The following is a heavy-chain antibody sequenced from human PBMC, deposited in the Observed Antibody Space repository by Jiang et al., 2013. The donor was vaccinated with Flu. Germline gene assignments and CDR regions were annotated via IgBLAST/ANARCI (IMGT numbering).Heavy chain of an antibody. V-gene: IGHV1-18*01. CDR1: GYTFTSYG. Sequence: GAEVKKPGASVKVSCKASGYTFTSYGISWVRQAPGQGLEWMGWISAYNGNTNYAQKLQGRVTMTTDTSTSTAYMELRSLRSDDTAVYYCARDQGAIIAVAGNDYYGMDVWGQGTTVTVSS. CDR3: ARDQGAIIAVAGNDYYGMDV. D-gene: IGHD6-19*01. J-gene: IGHJ6*02. CDR2: ISAYNGNT.